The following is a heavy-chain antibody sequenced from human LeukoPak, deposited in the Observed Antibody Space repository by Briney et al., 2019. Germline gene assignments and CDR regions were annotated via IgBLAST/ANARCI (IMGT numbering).Heavy chain of an antibody. J-gene: IGHJ4*02. V-gene: IGHV3-11*06. D-gene: IGHD1-20*01. CDR2: ISSSSSYT. CDR1: GFTFSSYA. Sequence: GGSLRLSCAASGFTFSSYAMSWIRQAPGKGLEWVSYISSSSSYTNYADSVKGRFTISRDNAKNSLYLQMNSLRAEDTAVYYCARVTGTDMYYFDYWGQGTLVTVSS. CDR3: ARVTGTDMYYFDY.